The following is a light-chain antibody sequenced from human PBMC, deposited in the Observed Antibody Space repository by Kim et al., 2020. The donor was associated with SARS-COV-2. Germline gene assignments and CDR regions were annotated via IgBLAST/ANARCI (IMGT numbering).Light chain of an antibody. J-gene: IGLJ3*02. V-gene: IGLV1-47*01. Sequence: QSVLTQAPSASGIPGQSVSISCSRSSSNIGSNSVYWYQQVPGTAPKLLIYKNDQRPSGVPDRFSGSKSGTSASLVVSDLRSEDEADYFCASWHDTLRGWVFGGGTQLTVL. CDR1: SSNIGSNS. CDR3: ASWHDTLRGWV. CDR2: KND.